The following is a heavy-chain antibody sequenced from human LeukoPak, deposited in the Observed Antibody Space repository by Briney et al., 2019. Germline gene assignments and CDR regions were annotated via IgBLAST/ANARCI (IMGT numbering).Heavy chain of an antibody. CDR3: ARADYYDSSGYYSEVSPIK. Sequence: GGSLRLSCAASGFTFSSYEMNWVRQAPGKGLEWISYISSSGSTIYYADSVKGRFTISRDNAKNSLYLQMNSLRAEDTAVYYCARADYYDSSGYYSEVSPIKRGQGTLVTVSS. CDR1: GFTFSSYE. CDR2: ISSSGSTI. D-gene: IGHD3-22*01. V-gene: IGHV3-48*03. J-gene: IGHJ4*02.